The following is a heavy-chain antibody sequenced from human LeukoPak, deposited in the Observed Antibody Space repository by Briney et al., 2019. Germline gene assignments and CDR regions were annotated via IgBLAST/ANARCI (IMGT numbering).Heavy chain of an antibody. J-gene: IGHJ5*02. CDR3: ARVTHDYSNSPVRFDP. D-gene: IGHD4-11*01. Sequence: ASVKVSCKASGYTFTSYCMHWVRQAPGQGLEWMGIINPSGGSTSYAQKFQGRVTMTRDMSTSTVYMELSSLRSEDTAVYYCARVTHDYSNSPVRFDPWGQGTLVTVSS. CDR1: GYTFTSYC. CDR2: INPSGGST. V-gene: IGHV1-46*01.